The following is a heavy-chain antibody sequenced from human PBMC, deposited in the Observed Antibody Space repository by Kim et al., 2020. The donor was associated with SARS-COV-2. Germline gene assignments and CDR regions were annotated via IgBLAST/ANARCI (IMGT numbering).Heavy chain of an antibody. CDR1: GGSFSGYY. V-gene: IGHV4-34*01. CDR2: INHSGST. CDR3: ARRITMVRGAWGKNWFDP. J-gene: IGHJ5*02. Sequence: SETLSLTCAVYGGSFSGYYWSWIRQPPGKGLEWIGEINHSGSTNYNPSLKSRVTISVDTSKNQFSLKLSSVTAADTAVYYCARRITMVRGAWGKNWFDPWGQGTLVTVSS. D-gene: IGHD3-10*01.